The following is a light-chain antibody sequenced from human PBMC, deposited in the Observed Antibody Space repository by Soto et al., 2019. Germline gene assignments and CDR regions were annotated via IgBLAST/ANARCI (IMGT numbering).Light chain of an antibody. CDR1: SSDVGGYDY. CDR3: SSYTDSTNVI. V-gene: IGLV2-14*01. CDR2: EVR. J-gene: IGLJ2*01. Sequence: QSALTQPASVSGSPGQSITISCSGTSSDVGGYDYVSWYQQYPGNAPKLMIYEVRNRPSGVSNRFSGTKSGNTAYLAISGLQPEDEAVYHCSSYTDSTNVIFGGGTKLTVL.